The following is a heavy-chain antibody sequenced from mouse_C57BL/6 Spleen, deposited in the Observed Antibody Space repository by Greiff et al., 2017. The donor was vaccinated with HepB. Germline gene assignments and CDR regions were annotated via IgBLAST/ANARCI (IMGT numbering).Heavy chain of an antibody. V-gene: IGHV1-72*01. CDR3: ARGAGLRHYYFDY. Sequence: QVQLQQPGAELVKPGASVKLSCKASGYTFTSYWMHWVKQRPGRGLEWIGGIDPNSGGTKYNEKFKSKATLTVDKPSSTAYMQLSSLTSEDSAVYYCARGAGLRHYYFDYWGQGTTLTVSS. CDR1: GYTFTSYW. CDR2: IDPNSGGT. J-gene: IGHJ2*01. D-gene: IGHD2-4*01.